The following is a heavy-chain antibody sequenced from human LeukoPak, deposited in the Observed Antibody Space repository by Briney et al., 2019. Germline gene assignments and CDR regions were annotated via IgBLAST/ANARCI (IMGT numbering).Heavy chain of an antibody. CDR2: ISSSGSTI. CDR1: GFTFSSYE. J-gene: IGHJ6*04. V-gene: IGHV3-48*03. Sequence: GGSLRLSCATSGFTFSSYEMNWVRQAPGKGLEWVSYISSSGSTIYYADSVKGRFTISRDNAKNSLYLQMNSLRAEDTAVYYCAELDITMIGGVWGKGTTVTISS. CDR3: AELDITMIGGV. D-gene: IGHD3-10*02.